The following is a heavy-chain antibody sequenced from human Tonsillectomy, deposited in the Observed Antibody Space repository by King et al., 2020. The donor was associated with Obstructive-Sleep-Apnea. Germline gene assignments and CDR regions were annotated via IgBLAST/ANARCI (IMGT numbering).Heavy chain of an antibody. D-gene: IGHD3-3*01. CDR2: IDYSGST. Sequence: VQLQESGPGLVKPSETLSLTCTVSGGSVSSGGYDWSLIRRPPGKGREWIGDIDYSGSTNSNPSLTSRVTVSVDTSKNRFSLKLSSVTAAVTAVYYCAYRGADFWSGYYGMDVWGQGTTVTVSS. CDR3: AYRGADFWSGYYGMDV. CDR1: GGSVSSGGYD. V-gene: IGHV4-61*08. J-gene: IGHJ6*02.